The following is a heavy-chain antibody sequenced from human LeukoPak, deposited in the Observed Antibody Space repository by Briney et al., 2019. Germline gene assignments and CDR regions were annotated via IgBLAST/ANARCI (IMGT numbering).Heavy chain of an antibody. Sequence: GGSLRLSCAASGFTFYSYGMHWVRQAPGKGLEWVAVILHDGSNKQYADSVKGRFTISRDNSKNTLYLQINSLRAEDTAVYYCATLSGDSHGYDYWGLGTLVTVSS. D-gene: IGHD5-18*01. CDR2: ILHDGSNK. CDR1: GFTFYSYG. J-gene: IGHJ4*02. CDR3: ATLSGDSHGYDY. V-gene: IGHV3-30*03.